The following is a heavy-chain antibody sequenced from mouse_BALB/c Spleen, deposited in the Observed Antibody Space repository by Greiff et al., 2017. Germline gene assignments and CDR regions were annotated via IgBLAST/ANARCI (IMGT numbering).Heavy chain of an antibody. CDR1: GFSLSRYS. CDR3: GLVPRGYLFAY. J-gene: IGHJ3*01. V-gene: IGHV2-6-4*01. D-gene: IGHD2-2*01. Sequence: VQLVESGPGLVAPSQSLSISCTVSGFSLSRYSVHWVRQPPGKGLEWLGMIWGGGSTDYNSALKSRLSISKDNSKSQVFLKMISLQTDDTAMYYCGLVPRGYLFAYWGQGTLVTVSA. CDR2: IWGGGST.